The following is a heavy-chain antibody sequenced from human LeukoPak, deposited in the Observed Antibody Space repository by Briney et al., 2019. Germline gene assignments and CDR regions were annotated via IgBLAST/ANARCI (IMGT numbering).Heavy chain of an antibody. V-gene: IGHV4-59*01. CDR1: GGSISAYY. D-gene: IGHD3-3*01. CDR2: MYYSVTS. CDR3: AGNEFWSGYYRLRY. J-gene: IGHJ4*02. Sequence: SGTLSLTCTVSGGSISAYYWTWIRQPPGKGLEWIGYMYYSVTSNYNSSLKSRVTISVDSSKNQVSLMLSSVTAADTAVYYCAGNEFWSGYYRLRYWGQGNLVTVSS.